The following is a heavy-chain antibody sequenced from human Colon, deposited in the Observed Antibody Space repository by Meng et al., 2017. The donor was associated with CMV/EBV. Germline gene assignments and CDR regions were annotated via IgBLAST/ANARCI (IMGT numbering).Heavy chain of an antibody. CDR3: VHRSYSGQDDY. Sequence: QITLKESGPTLVKPTQTLTSTCTFSGFSFSTSKAGVGWIRLPPGKALEWLALIYWDDDTRYNPSLKTRLTITKDTSKNQVILTMTKMGPADTATYFCVHRSYSGQDDYWGQGALVTVSS. D-gene: IGHD5-12*01. CDR1: GFSFSTSKAG. CDR2: IYWDDDT. J-gene: IGHJ4*02. V-gene: IGHV2-5*02.